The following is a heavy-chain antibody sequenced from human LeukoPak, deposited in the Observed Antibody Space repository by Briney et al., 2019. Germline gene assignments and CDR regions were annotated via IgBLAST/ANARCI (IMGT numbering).Heavy chain of an antibody. CDR3: AREIGDSTAMDHPDY. V-gene: IGHV1-46*01. Sequence: ASVKVSCKASGYTFTSYYMHWVRQAPGQGLEWMGIINPSGGSTSYAQKFQGRVTMTRDTSTSTVYMELSSLRSEATAVYYCAREIGDSTAMDHPDYWGQGTLVTVSS. CDR2: INPSGGST. CDR1: GYTFTSYY. J-gene: IGHJ4*02. D-gene: IGHD5-18*01.